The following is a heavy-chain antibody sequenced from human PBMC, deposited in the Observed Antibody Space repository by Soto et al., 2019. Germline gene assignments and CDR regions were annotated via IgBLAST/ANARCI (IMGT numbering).Heavy chain of an antibody. CDR2: ISAYTGKT. CDR1: GNTFMSYG. J-gene: IGHJ2*01. Sequence: QVQLVQSGGEVKKPGASVKVSCKASGNTFMSYGFSWVRQAPGQGLEWMGWISAYTGKTDYAQKVQDRVIMTRDTVTSTVYMELTSLTSDDTAVYFCARHGVGSFWYFDIWGRGTLVSVSS. V-gene: IGHV1-18*01. CDR3: ARHGVGSFWYFDI. D-gene: IGHD1-26*01.